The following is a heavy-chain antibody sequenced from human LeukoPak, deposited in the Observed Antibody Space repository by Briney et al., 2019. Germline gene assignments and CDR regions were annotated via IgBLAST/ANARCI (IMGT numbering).Heavy chain of an antibody. Sequence: ASVKVSCKESGYTFNNYYMYWVRQAPGQGLEWMGMINPSGGGTSYAQKFQGRVTMTRDTPTRTVYMEVSSLKPEDTAVYYCARQGAYSSAIGMGYWGQGTLVTVSS. CDR1: GYTFNNYY. D-gene: IGHD6-19*01. CDR2: INPSGGGT. J-gene: IGHJ4*02. V-gene: IGHV1-46*02. CDR3: ARQGAYSSAIGMGY.